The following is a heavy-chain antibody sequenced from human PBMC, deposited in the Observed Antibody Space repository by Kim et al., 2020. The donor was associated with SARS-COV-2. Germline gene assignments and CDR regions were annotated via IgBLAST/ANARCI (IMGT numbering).Heavy chain of an antibody. D-gene: IGHD4-17*01. CDR3: ARDYYGDYALDS. Sequence: YYADSVKGRFTISRDSAKSSLFLQMNTLRDEDSAIYYCARDYYGDYALDSWGQGTLITVSS. J-gene: IGHJ1*01. V-gene: IGHV3-48*02.